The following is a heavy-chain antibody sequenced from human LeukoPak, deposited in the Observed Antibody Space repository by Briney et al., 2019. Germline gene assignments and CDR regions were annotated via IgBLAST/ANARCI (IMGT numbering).Heavy chain of an antibody. CDR3: ASYPIAAARDNDY. D-gene: IGHD6-13*01. CDR2: ISSSSSYI. V-gene: IGHV3-21*01. J-gene: IGHJ4*02. Sequence: GGSLRLSCAASGFTFSSYSMNWLRQAPGKGLEWVSSISSSSSYIYYADSVKGRFTISRDNAKNSLYLQMNSLRAEDTAVYYCASYPIAAARDNDYWGQGTLVTVSS. CDR1: GFTFSSYS.